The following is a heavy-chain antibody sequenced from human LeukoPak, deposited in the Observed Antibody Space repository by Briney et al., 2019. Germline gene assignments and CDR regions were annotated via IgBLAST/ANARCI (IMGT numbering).Heavy chain of an antibody. V-gene: IGHV4-59*08. Sequence: SETLSLTCTVSGGSISSYYWSWIRQPPGKGLEWIGYIYYSGSTNYNPSLKSRVTISVDTSKNQFSLKLSSVTAADTALYYCARHPRQTYYYYMDVWGKGTMVIISS. D-gene: IGHD6-25*01. J-gene: IGHJ6*03. CDR2: IYYSGST. CDR3: ARHPRQTYYYYMDV. CDR1: GGSISSYY.